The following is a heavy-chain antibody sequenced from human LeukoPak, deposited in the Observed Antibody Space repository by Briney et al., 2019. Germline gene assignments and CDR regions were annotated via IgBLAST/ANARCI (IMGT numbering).Heavy chain of an antibody. CDR3: ARHGGESLVVTILHAFDI. J-gene: IGHJ3*02. D-gene: IGHD3-22*01. CDR1: GGSVRSYS. Sequence: SETLSLTCSVSGGSVRSYSWSWIRQPPGKGLEWLGYIHYSGTTNYKPSLKSRVTISVETTKNQFSLKLTSVTAADTAVYYCARHGGESLVVTILHAFDIWGQGTMVTVSS. V-gene: IGHV4-59*08. CDR2: IHYSGTT.